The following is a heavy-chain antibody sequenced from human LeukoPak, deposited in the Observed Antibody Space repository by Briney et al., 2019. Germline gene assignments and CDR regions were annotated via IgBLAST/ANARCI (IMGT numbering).Heavy chain of an antibody. CDR1: GGSFSGYY. V-gene: IGHV4-34*01. D-gene: IGHD6-13*01. J-gene: IGHJ4*02. CDR2: INHSGST. Sequence: SETLSLTCAVYGGSFSGYYWSWIRQPPGRGLEWIGEINHSGSTNYNPSLKSRVTISVDTSKNQFSLKLSSVTAADTAVYYCAREEIAAALKYWGQGTLATVSS. CDR3: AREEIAAALKY.